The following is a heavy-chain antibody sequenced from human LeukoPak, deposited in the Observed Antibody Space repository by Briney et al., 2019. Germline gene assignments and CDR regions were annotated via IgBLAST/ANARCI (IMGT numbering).Heavy chain of an antibody. J-gene: IGHJ5*02. V-gene: IGHV1-69*04. CDR3: ARDAIQYDFWSGFAFDP. CDR2: IIPILGIA. D-gene: IGHD3-3*01. CDR1: GGTFSSYT. Sequence: SSVKVSCKASGGTFSSYTISWVRQAPGQGLEWMGRIIPILGIANYAQKFQGRVTITADESTSTAYMELSSLRSEDTAVYYCARDAIQYDFWSGFAFDPWGQGTLVTVSS.